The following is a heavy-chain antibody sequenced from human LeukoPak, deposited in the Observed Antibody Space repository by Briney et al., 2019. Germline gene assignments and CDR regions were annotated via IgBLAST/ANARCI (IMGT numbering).Heavy chain of an antibody. J-gene: IGHJ2*01. CDR1: GGSISSSSYY. D-gene: IGHD3-16*01. CDR2: IYYSGST. V-gene: IGHV4-39*01. CDR3: ARLKLGAYFDL. Sequence: SETLSLTCTVSGGSISSSSYYWGWIRQPPGKGLEWIGSIYYSGSTYYNPSLKSRVTISVDTSKNQFSLKLRSVTAADTAVYYCARLKLGAYFDLWGRGTLVTVSS.